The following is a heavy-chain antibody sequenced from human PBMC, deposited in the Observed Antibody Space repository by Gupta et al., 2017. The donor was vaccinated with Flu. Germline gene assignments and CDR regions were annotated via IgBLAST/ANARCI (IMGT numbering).Heavy chain of an antibody. CDR3: ARIVAQGLAIIPHAFDI. CDR1: GFSLSNARMG. D-gene: IGHD5-12*01. Sequence: QVTLKESGPVLVKPTETLTLTCTVSGFSLSNARMGVSWIRQPPGKALEWLAHIFSNDEKSYSTSLKSRLTISKDTSKSQVVLTMTNMDPVDTATYYCARIVAQGLAIIPHAFDIWGQGTMVTVSS. CDR2: IFSNDEK. V-gene: IGHV2-26*01. J-gene: IGHJ3*02.